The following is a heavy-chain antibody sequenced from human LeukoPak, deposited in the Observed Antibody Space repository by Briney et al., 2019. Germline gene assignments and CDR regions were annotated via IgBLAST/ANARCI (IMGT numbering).Heavy chain of an antibody. CDR2: ISNDERNK. D-gene: IGHD5-24*01. V-gene: IGHV3-30*19. Sequence: GGSLRLSCVASGFTFTSYGMHWVRQAPGKGLEWVAVISNDERNKYYAESVKGRFTISRDNSNSMVYLQMTSLRLEDTAVYYCARPSPPGDGYNPSDQWGQGSLVIVSS. CDR3: ARPSPPGDGYNPSDQ. J-gene: IGHJ4*02. CDR1: GFTFTSYG.